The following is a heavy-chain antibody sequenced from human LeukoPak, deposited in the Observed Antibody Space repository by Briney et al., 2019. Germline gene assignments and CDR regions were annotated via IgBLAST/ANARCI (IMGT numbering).Heavy chain of an antibody. Sequence: GRSLRLSCAASGFTFSSYGMHWVRQAPGKGLEWVAVISYDGSNKCYADSVKGRFTISRDNSKNTLYLQMNSLRTEDTAVYYCAKDLIAAAAINPYFDYWGQGTLVTVSS. D-gene: IGHD6-13*01. V-gene: IGHV3-30*18. J-gene: IGHJ4*02. CDR3: AKDLIAAAAINPYFDY. CDR2: ISYDGSNK. CDR1: GFTFSSYG.